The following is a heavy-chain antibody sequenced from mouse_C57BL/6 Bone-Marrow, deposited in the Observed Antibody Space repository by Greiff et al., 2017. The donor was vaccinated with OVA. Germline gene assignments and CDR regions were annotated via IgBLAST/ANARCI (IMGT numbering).Heavy chain of an antibody. J-gene: IGHJ3*01. D-gene: IGHD3-2*02. Sequence: QVQLKESGPELVKPGASVKISCKASGYTFTDYYINWVKQRPGQGLEWIGWIFPGSGSTYYNEKFKGKATLTVDKSSSTAYMLLSSLTSEDSAVYFCARCVAAQATFAYWGQGTLVTVSA. CDR1: GYTFTDYY. CDR3: ARCVAAQATFAY. V-gene: IGHV1-75*01. CDR2: IFPGSGST.